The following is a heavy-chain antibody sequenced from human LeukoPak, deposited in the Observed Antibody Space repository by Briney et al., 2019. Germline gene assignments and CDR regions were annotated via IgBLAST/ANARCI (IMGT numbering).Heavy chain of an antibody. Sequence: GGSLRLSCAASGFTFSSYGMHWVRQAPGKGLEWVAVISYDGSNKYYADSVEGRFTISRDNSKNTLYLQMNSLRAEDTAVYYCAKDRPGYSSSWSFDSWGQGTLVTVSS. CDR1: GFTFSSYG. V-gene: IGHV3-30*18. D-gene: IGHD6-13*01. CDR2: ISYDGSNK. J-gene: IGHJ4*02. CDR3: AKDRPGYSSSWSFDS.